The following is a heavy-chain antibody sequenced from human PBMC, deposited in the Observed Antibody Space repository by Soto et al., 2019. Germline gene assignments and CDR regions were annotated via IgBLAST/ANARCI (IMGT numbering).Heavy chain of an antibody. V-gene: IGHV4-59*01. CDR3: TRALLRGPREYYFGMDV. CDR2: FYYTGSA. CDR1: GGAISSYY. D-gene: IGHD3-10*01. J-gene: IGHJ6*02. Sequence: SETLSLTCTVSGGAISSYYWTWILQPPGKGLEWIASFYYTGSADYTPSLKRRIPGSVASSRTQFSLRLRSVTPAYSAVYYCTRALLRGPREYYFGMDVWGHRATVTVSS.